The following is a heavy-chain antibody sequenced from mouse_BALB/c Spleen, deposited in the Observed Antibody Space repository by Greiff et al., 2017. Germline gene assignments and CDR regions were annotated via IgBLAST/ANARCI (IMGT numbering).Heavy chain of an antibody. CDR1: GYAFSSSW. Sequence: QVQLKQSGPELVKPGASVKISCKASGYAFSSSWMNWVKQRPGQGLEWIGRIYPGDGDTNYNGKFKGKATLTADKSSSTAYMQLSSLTSVDSAVYFCAREEDPYYAMDYWGQGTSVTVSS. J-gene: IGHJ4*01. CDR3: AREEDPYYAMDY. V-gene: IGHV1-82*01. CDR2: IYPGDGDT.